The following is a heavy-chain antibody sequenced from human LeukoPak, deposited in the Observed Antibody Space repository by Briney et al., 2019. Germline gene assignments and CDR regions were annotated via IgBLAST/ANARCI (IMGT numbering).Heavy chain of an antibody. CDR3: ARDKNPTVFDY. CDR1: GYSFTDYY. V-gene: IGHV1-2*02. J-gene: IGHJ4*01. Sequence: ASVRVSCKASGYSFTDYYLRWERQAPGQGLEWMGWMKPESGRTGTAQRFQGRVTLTRDTSTSTAYMEVTRLTSDDTAIYYCARDKNPTVFDYWGQGTLVTVSS. CDR2: MKPESGRT.